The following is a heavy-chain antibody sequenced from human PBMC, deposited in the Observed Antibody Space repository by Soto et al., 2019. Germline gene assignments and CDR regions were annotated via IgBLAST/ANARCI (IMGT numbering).Heavy chain of an antibody. CDR1: GFTFSSYG. CDR3: AKDRSLAGVRYFDY. CDR2: ISYDGSNK. J-gene: IGHJ4*02. V-gene: IGHV3-30*18. D-gene: IGHD3-9*01. Sequence: GGSLRLSCAASGFTFSSYGMHWVRQAPGKGLEWVAVISYDGSNKYYADSVKGRFTISRDNSKNTLHLQMSSLRAEDTAVYYCAKDRSLAGVRYFDYWGQGTLVTVS.